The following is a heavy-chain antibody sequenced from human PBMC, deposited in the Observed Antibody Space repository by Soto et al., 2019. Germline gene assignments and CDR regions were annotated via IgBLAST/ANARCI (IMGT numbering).Heavy chain of an antibody. D-gene: IGHD2-15*01. J-gene: IGHJ4*02. Sequence: SETLSLTCTVYGGSITTGGYYWSWIRQLPGKGLEWIGHRYYSESTYCNPSLKSRVSISLDTSKNQFSLKLSFVTAADTAMYYCARTKCSGGSCYSWSLDYWGQGTPVTVSS. V-gene: IGHV4-31*03. CDR2: RYYSEST. CDR1: GGSITTGGYY. CDR3: ARTKCSGGSCYSWSLDY.